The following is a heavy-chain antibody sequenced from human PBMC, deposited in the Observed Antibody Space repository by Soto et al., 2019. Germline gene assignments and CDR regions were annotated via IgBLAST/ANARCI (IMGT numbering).Heavy chain of an antibody. CDR3: ARDTSSTSLRAEYFQF. CDR2: VHHSVTT. V-gene: IGHV4-39*02. Sequence: SETLSLTCDVSGGPVGYTSFYWGWLRQSPGKGLEWIGSVHHSVTTYYNPSLKGRVTISMDTSKNQFSLRLTSVTAADTAVYYCARDTSSTSLRAEYFQFWGQGTQVTVAS. CDR1: GGPVGYTSFY. J-gene: IGHJ1*01. D-gene: IGHD6-13*01.